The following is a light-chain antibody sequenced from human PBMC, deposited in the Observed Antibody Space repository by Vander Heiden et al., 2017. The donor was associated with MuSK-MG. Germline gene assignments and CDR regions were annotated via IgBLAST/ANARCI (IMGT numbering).Light chain of an antibody. V-gene: IGKV3-20*01. CDR1: QSLTSSY. Sequence: ELVLTQSPGTLSLSPGERASQSLTSSYLAWYQQKPGQAPRLLIYGASNRATGIPDRFSGSGSGTDFTLTISRLEPEDFAVYYCQDYGDEPYTFGQGTKLEIK. J-gene: IGKJ2*01. CDR3: QDYGDEPYT. CDR2: GAS.